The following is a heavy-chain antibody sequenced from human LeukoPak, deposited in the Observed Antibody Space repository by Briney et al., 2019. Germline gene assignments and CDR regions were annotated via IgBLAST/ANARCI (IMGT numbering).Heavy chain of an antibody. CDR1: GGSISSSSYY. CDR3: ARRNDILTGYYSNFDY. V-gene: IGHV4-39*01. D-gene: IGHD3-9*01. CDR2: IYYTGST. J-gene: IGHJ4*02. Sequence: SETLSLTCTVSGGSISSSSYYWGWIRQPPGKGLEWIGSIYYTGSTYYNPSLKGRATISVDTSRNQFSLKLSSVTAADTAVYYCARRNDILTGYYSNFDYWGQGILVTVSS.